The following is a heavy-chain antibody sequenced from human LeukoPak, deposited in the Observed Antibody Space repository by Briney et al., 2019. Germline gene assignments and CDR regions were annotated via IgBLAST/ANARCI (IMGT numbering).Heavy chain of an antibody. J-gene: IGHJ4*02. D-gene: IGHD3-22*01. CDR1: GYTFTVYY. Sequence: GASVNVSFKASGYTFTVYYIHWVRQAPGQGLEWMGWINPNSGGTNYAQKFQGRVTMTRDTSISTAYMELSRLTSDDTAVYYCARDCCSSGYTWGYWGQGTLVTVAS. CDR2: INPNSGGT. V-gene: IGHV1-2*02. CDR3: ARDCCSSGYTWGY.